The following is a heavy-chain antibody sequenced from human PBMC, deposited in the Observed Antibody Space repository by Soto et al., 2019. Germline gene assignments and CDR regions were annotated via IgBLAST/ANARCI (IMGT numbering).Heavy chain of an antibody. D-gene: IGHD1-1*01. CDR3: ARAHLGRDRYTLETVDP. CDR1: GDSVSSNSAA. J-gene: IGHJ5*02. Sequence: QTLSLTCAISGDSVSSNSAAWNWIRQSPSRGLEWLGRTYYRSKWYNDYAISVKSRITINPDTSKNQFSLQMSSVIPEDTAVYYCARAHLGRDRYTLETVDPWGQATLVTLSS. V-gene: IGHV6-1*01. CDR2: TYYRSKWYN.